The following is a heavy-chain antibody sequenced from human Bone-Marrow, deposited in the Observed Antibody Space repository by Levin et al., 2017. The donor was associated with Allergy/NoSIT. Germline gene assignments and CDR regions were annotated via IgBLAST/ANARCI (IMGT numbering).Heavy chain of an antibody. CDR2: IIPMLGTT. CDR3: ARGNIVVETAVPPDA. V-gene: IGHV1-69*11. CDR1: GGIFSAYA. J-gene: IGHJ6*02. Sequence: KISCKASGGIFSAYAFTWVRQAPAQGLEWMGWIIPMLGTTSKAQKFQDRVTITADASTETSYMELKSLRPEDTALYFCARGNIVVETAVPPDAWGQGTMVTVSS. D-gene: IGHD2-21*02.